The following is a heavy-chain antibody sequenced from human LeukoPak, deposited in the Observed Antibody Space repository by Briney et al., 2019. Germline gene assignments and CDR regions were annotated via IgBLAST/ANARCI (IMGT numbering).Heavy chain of an antibody. CDR3: ARHSTQWGIKDY. CDR2: IYYSGST. D-gene: IGHD5/OR15-5a*01. V-gene: IGHV4-59*08. Sequence: PSETLSLTCTVSGGSISSYYWSWIRQPPGKGLEWIGYIYYSGSTNYNPSLKSRVTISVDTSKNQFSLKLSSVTAAETAVYYCARHSTQWGIKDYWGQGTLVTVSS. J-gene: IGHJ4*02. CDR1: GGSISSYY.